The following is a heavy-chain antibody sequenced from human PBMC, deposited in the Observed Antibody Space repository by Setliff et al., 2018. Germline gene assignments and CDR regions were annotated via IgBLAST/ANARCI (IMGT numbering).Heavy chain of an antibody. J-gene: IGHJ4*02. CDR1: GGTFRSDG. CDR3: ARDTRDKFDTSGYYLSFDS. CDR2: VIPVFRTA. V-gene: IGHV1-69*13. Sequence: RASVKVSCKASGGTFRSDGFNWVRQAPGQGLEWMGRVIPVFRTANYAQKFQGRVTISADESTRTAYMELSSLRFEDTALYYCARDTRDKFDTSGYYLSFDSWGQGTLVTVPQ. D-gene: IGHD3-22*01.